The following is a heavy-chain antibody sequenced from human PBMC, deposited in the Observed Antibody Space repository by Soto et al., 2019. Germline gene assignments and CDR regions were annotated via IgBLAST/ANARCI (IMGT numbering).Heavy chain of an antibody. J-gene: IGHJ4*02. V-gene: IGHV1-2*04. CDR1: GYTFTGYY. Sequence: ASVKVSCKASGYTFTGYYMHWVRQAPGQGLEWMGWINPNSGGTNYAQKFQGWVTMTRDTSISTAYMELSRPRSDDTAVYYCARALRAVAELDYWGQGTLVTVSS. D-gene: IGHD6-19*01. CDR2: INPNSGGT. CDR3: ARALRAVAELDY.